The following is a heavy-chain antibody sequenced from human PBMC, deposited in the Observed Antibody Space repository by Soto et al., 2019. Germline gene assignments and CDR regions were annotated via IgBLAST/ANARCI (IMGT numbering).Heavy chain of an antibody. Sequence: SETLCLTCTVSGGSITSENWWSWVRKSPGKGLEWIGEIYHSGSANYNPSLKSRATISLDKSKSQFSLQLTSVTAADTAVYYCARGLITGSQYSGGWYYFDSWGQGTQVTVSS. J-gene: IGHJ4*02. CDR2: IYHSGSA. CDR1: GGSITSENW. V-gene: IGHV4-4*02. D-gene: IGHD1-26*01. CDR3: ARGLITGSQYSGGWYYFDS.